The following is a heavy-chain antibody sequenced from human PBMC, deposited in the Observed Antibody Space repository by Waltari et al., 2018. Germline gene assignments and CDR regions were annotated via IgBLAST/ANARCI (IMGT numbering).Heavy chain of an antibody. J-gene: IGHJ3*01. CDR2: INGPGSTT. CDR3: AREVDAFDV. V-gene: IGHV3-74*01. Sequence: EVQLVESGGGLVQPGGSLRLSCAASGNTLGNYYMHWVRQAPGTGLVWVSHINGPGSTTRYADSVKGRFTISRDNAKKMLYLQMNSLRAEDTAVYFCAREVDAFDVWGQGTMVTVSS. CDR1: GNTLGNYY.